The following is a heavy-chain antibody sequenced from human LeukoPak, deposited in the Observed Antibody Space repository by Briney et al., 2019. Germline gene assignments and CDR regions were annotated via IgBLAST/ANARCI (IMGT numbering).Heavy chain of an antibody. Sequence: PSETLSLTCTVSGGSISPYYWSWIRQPQGKGLECIGYIYYSGSTNYSPSLKSRVTISVDTSKNQFSLKLSSVTAADTAVYYCARGGWSLDLWGRGTLVTVSS. V-gene: IGHV4-59*01. D-gene: IGHD3-16*01. CDR3: ARGGWSLDL. J-gene: IGHJ2*01. CDR1: GGSISPYY. CDR2: IYYSGST.